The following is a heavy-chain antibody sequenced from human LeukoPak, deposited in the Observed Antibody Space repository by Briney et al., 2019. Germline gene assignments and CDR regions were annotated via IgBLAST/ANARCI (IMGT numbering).Heavy chain of an antibody. CDR3: AREANYGGGYYFDY. CDR2: IYHSGST. D-gene: IGHD4-23*01. CDR1: GGSISSGGYS. J-gene: IGHJ4*02. V-gene: IGHV4-30-2*01. Sequence: SETLSLTCTVSGGSISSGGYSWSWIRQPPGKGLEWIGYIYHSGSTYYNPSLKSRVTISVDRSKNQLSLKLSSVTAADTAVYYCAREANYGGGYYFDYWGQGTLVTVSS.